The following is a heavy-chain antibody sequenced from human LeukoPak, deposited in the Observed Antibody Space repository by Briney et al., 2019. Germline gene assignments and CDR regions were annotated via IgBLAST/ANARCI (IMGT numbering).Heavy chain of an antibody. V-gene: IGHV1-2*02. D-gene: IGHD6-6*01. CDR3: ARNKWGSSMSSFTYYYYMDV. Sequence: ASVKVSCKASGYTFTGYYMHWVRQAPGQGLEWMGWINPNSGGTNYAQKFQGRVTMTRDTSISTAYMELSRLRSDDTAVYYCARNKWGSSMSSFTYYYYMDVWGKGTTVTVSS. J-gene: IGHJ6*03. CDR2: INPNSGGT. CDR1: GYTFTGYY.